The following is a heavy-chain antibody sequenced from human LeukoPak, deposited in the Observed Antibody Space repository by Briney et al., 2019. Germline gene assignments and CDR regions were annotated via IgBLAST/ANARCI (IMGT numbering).Heavy chain of an antibody. J-gene: IGHJ4*02. CDR2: IHYSGSA. V-gene: IGHV4-61*01. CDR1: GGSVSSGSYY. D-gene: IGHD4-23*01. CDR3: ARDMGAPDYGSYSVDY. Sequence: SETLSLTCTVSGGSVSSGSYYWSWIRQPPGRGLEWVAYIHYSGSAAYNPSLKSRVTISRDMSTNQFSLKMTSVTAADTAVYFCARDMGAPDYGSYSVDYWGQGTLVTVSS.